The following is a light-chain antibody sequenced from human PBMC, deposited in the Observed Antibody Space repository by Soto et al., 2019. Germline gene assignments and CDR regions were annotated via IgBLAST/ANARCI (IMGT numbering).Light chain of an antibody. CDR3: SSYTSSSTYV. V-gene: IGLV2-18*02. CDR1: SSDVGSYNR. Sequence: QSALTQPPSVSGSPGRSVTISCTGTSSDVGSYNRVSWYQQPPGTAPKLMISEVSNRPSGVPDRFSGSKSGNTASLTISGLQAEDEADYYCSSYTSSSTYVFGTGTKLTVL. J-gene: IGLJ1*01. CDR2: EVS.